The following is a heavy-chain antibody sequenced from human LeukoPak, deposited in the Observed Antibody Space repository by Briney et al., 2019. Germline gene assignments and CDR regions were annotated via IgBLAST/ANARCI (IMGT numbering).Heavy chain of an antibody. V-gene: IGHV3-21*04. CDR1: GFTFSSYS. Sequence: PGGSLRLSCAASGFTFSSYSMNWVRQAPGKGLEWVSSISSSSSYIYYADSVKGRFTISRDNAKNSLYLQMNSLRAEDTAVYYCARDPRGYCSSTSCHPWFDPWGQGTLVTVSS. D-gene: IGHD2-2*01. CDR2: ISSSSSYI. CDR3: ARDPRGYCSSTSCHPWFDP. J-gene: IGHJ5*02.